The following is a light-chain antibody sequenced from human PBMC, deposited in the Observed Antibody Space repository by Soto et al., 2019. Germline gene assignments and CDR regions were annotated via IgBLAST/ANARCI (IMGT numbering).Light chain of an antibody. CDR1: QRISRL. V-gene: IGKV1-17*01. CDR3: LQHSNYPYS. CDR2: AAS. Sequence: DIQMTQSPSSMSASVGDRVTITCRASQRISRLLGWYQQNPWKAPKRLIYAASSLQGGVPSRFSGSGAGTVFTLTLSSLQPEGVATYYCLQHSNYPYSFGQGTKREIK. J-gene: IGKJ2*01.